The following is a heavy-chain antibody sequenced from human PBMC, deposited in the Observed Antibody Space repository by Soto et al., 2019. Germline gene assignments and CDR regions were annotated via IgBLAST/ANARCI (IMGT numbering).Heavy chain of an antibody. CDR1: GFTFNTYA. D-gene: IGHD1-26*01. CDR3: AKRGILGAQGMAYFDL. V-gene: IGHV3-30*18. CDR2: ITPDGTEQ. Sequence: QVQLLESGGGVVQPGRSLRLSCAASGFTFNTYAMHWVRQAPGKGLEWVAVITPDGTEQYYADSVKGRFTISRDNSKNTLYLQMNSLGLGDMSIYHCAKRGILGAQGMAYFDLWGRGTLVTVSS. J-gene: IGHJ2*01.